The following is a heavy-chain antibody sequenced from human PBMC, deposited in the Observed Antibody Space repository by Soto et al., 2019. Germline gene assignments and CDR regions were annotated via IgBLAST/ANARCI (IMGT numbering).Heavy chain of an antibody. Sequence: QVHLVQSGAEVKKPGASVKVSCKGSGYTFTSYGITWVRQAPGQGLEWMGWISAHNGNTNYAQKFQGRVTVTRDTSTSTDYMELRSLRSDDTAVYYCARGRYGDYWGQGALVTVSS. CDR2: ISAHNGNT. D-gene: IGHD1-1*01. J-gene: IGHJ4*02. V-gene: IGHV1-18*01. CDR1: GYTFTSYG. CDR3: ARGRYGDY.